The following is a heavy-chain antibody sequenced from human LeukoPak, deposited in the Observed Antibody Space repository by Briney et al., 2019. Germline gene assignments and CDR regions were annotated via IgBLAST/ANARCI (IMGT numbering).Heavy chain of an antibody. Sequence: GWSVTLSCPSSGFTHRSYAMSWVRQPPGKGLAWVSAICGSGGSKYYVDSVRGRFTISRDNAKNSLYLQMNRLRAEDTAVYYCARVDGEGDYWGQGTLVTVSS. CDR1: GFTHRSYA. CDR3: ARVDGEGDY. CDR2: ICGSGGSK. V-gene: IGHV3-23*01. J-gene: IGHJ4*02. D-gene: IGHD4-17*01.